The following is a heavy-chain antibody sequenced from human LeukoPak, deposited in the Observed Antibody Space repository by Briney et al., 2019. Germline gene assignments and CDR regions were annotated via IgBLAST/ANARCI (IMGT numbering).Heavy chain of an antibody. CDR3: ARDRIAAAGISFDY. D-gene: IGHD6-13*01. V-gene: IGHV1-46*01. CDR2: INPSGGST. CDR1: GGTFSSYA. Sequence: ASVKVSCKASGGTFSSYAISWVRQASGQGLEWMGIINPSGGSTSYAQKFQGRVTMTRDTSTSTVYMELSSLRSEDTAVYYCARDRIAAAGISFDYWGQGTLVTVSS. J-gene: IGHJ4*02.